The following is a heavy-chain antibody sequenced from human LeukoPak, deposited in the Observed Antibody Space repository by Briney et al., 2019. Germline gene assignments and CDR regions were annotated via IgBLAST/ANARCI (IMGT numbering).Heavy chain of an antibody. Sequence: SETLSLTCTVSGDSIRSSYCSWIRQPPGKGLEWIGYIYYSGRNDYNPSLKSRLTISLDASKNQFSLRLGSVTAADTAVYYCARVTVTANAFDIWGQGTMVTVSS. CDR1: GDSIRSSY. J-gene: IGHJ3*02. CDR3: ARVTVTANAFDI. CDR2: IYYSGRN. D-gene: IGHD4-17*01. V-gene: IGHV4-59*01.